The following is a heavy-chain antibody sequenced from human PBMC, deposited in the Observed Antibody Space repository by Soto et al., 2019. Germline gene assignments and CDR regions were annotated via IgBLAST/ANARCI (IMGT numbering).Heavy chain of an antibody. CDR3: ARDASGYEDAFDI. Sequence: GGSLRLSCAASGFTFSSYWMSWVRQAPGKGLEWVANIKQDGSEKYYVDSVKGRFTISRDNAKNSLYLQMNSLRAEDTAVYYCARDASGYEDAFDIWGQGTMVTVSS. J-gene: IGHJ3*02. CDR1: GFTFSSYW. D-gene: IGHD3-3*01. CDR2: IKQDGSEK. V-gene: IGHV3-7*01.